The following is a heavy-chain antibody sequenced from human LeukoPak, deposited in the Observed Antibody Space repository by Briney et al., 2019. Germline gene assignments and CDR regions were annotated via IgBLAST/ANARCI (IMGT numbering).Heavy chain of an antibody. CDR3: ARVTYGV. CDR1: GYSISSGYY. CDR2: IYHSGST. V-gene: IGHV4-38-2*02. J-gene: IGHJ4*02. Sequence: SETLSLTFTVSGYSISSGYYWGWIRQPPGKGLEWIGSIYHSGSTYYNPSLKSRVTISVDTSKNQFSLKLSSVTAADTAVYYCARVTYGVWGQGTLVTVSS. D-gene: IGHD3-10*01.